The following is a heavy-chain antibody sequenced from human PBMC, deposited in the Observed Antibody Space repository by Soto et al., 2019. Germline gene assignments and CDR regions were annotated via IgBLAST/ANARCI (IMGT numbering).Heavy chain of an antibody. V-gene: IGHV1-46*01. D-gene: IGHD3-22*01. Sequence: QVQLVQSGAEVKEPGASVKVSCKTSGYTFTSYYMHWVRQAPGQGLEWMGIINPSGGSTSYGQKFQGRVTLPRDTSTSPVYMELSSLISEDTAVYYCARGSLYCYDRGGIRHAYYYAMDVWGQGTTVTVSS. CDR1: GYTFTSYY. CDR3: ARGSLYCYDRGGIRHAYYYAMDV. CDR2: INPSGGST. J-gene: IGHJ6*02.